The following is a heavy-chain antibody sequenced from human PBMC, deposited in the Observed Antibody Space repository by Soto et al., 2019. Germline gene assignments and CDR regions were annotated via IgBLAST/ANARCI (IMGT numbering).Heavy chain of an antibody. V-gene: IGHV4-39*01. Sequence: SETLCLTCSFSVCSISSISYYWYLIRQPPGKGLEWIGTIYYTGTSNYNPSLKSRVTISVDTSKNQFSLNLSSVTAADTAAYYCTRHAIGVVVTADIRKWGQGRLVTVSS. J-gene: IGHJ4*02. D-gene: IGHD2-15*01. CDR2: IYYTGTS. CDR1: VCSISSISYY. CDR3: TRHAIGVVVTADIRK.